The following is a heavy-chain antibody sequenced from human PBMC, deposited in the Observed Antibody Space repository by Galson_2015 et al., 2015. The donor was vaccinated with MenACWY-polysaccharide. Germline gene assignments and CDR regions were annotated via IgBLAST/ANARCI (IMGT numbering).Heavy chain of an antibody. CDR3: AKVGPRSSWTMGLDY. D-gene: IGHD6-13*01. J-gene: IGHJ4*02. Sequence: SLRLSCAASGFSFSAYGMSWVRQAPGRRLEWVSGSGSGGGLYYADSVKGRFTVSRDNSKNTLYLQMNNLRAEDTAVYYCAKVGPRSSWTMGLDYWGQGTLITVSS. V-gene: IGHV3-23*01. CDR1: GFSFSAYG. CDR2: SGSGGGL.